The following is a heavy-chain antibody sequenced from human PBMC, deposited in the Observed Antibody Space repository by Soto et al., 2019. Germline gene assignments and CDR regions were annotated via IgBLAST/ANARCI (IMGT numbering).Heavy chain of an antibody. CDR3: ARGHDANDN. D-gene: IGHD2-2*01. J-gene: IGHJ4*02. CDR2: IYHSGST. CDR1: GGSITSGAYS. V-gene: IGHV4-30-2*01. Sequence: SETLSLTCVVSGGSITSGAYSWSWIRQPPGKGLEWIGYIYHSGSTYYNPSLKSRVTISVDTSKNQFSLQLSSVTAADTAVYYCARGHDANDNWGQGTLVTVSS.